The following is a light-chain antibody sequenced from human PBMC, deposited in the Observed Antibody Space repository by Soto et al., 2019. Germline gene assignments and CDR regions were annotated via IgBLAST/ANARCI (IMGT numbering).Light chain of an antibody. CDR1: QSISSW. V-gene: IGKV1-5*01. CDR3: QQYNSYPIT. CDR2: DAS. Sequence: DIQMTQSPSTLSASVGDRVTITCRASQSISSWLAWYQQKPGKAPKLLIYDASNLESGVPSRFSGSGSGTEFTLTISSLQPDDFATYDCQQYNSYPITFGQGTPLEIK. J-gene: IGKJ5*01.